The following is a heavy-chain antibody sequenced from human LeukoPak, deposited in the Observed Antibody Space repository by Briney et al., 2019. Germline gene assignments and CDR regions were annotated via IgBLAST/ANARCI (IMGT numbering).Heavy chain of an antibody. CDR2: INHSGST. CDR1: GGSFSGYY. V-gene: IGHV4-34*01. Sequence: PSETLSLTCAVYGGSFSGYYWSWIRQPPGKGLEWIGEINHSGSTNYNPSLKSRVTISVDTSKNQFSLKLSSVTAADTAVYYCARGEDIVATTRYDYWGQGTLVTVSS. J-gene: IGHJ4*02. CDR3: ARGEDIVATTRYDY. D-gene: IGHD5-12*01.